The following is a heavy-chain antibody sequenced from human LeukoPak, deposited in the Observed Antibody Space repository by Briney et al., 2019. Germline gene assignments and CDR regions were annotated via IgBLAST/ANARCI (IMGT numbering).Heavy chain of an antibody. Sequence: SQTLSLTCAISGDSVSSNSVAWNWIRQSLSRGLEWLGRTYYRSKRYNDYAVSVKGRITINPDTSKNQFSLQLNSVTPEDTAVYYCARDHCSGGSCHWRFDYWGQGTLVTVSS. V-gene: IGHV6-1*01. CDR2: TYYRSKRYN. D-gene: IGHD2-15*01. CDR3: ARDHCSGGSCHWRFDY. CDR1: GDSVSSNSVA. J-gene: IGHJ4*02.